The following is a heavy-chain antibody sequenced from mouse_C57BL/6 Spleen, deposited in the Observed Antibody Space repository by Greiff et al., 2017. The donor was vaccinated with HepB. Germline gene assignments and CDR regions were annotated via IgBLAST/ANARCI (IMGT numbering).Heavy chain of an antibody. CDR3: ARSGPIYYDPWFAY. J-gene: IGHJ3*01. D-gene: IGHD2-4*01. CDR2: IYPGSGST. Sequence: VQLQQPGAELVKPGASVKMSCKASGYTFTSYWITWVKQRPGQGLEWIGDIYPGSGSTNYNEKFKSKATLTVDTSSSTAYMQLSSLTSEDSAVYYCARSGPIYYDPWFAYWGQGTLVTVSA. V-gene: IGHV1-55*01. CDR1: GYTFTSYW.